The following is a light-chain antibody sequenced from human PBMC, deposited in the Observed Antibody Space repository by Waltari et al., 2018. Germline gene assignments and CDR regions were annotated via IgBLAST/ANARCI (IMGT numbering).Light chain of an antibody. CDR1: STTIGPNY. CDR3: AAWDDSLYVAL. J-gene: IGLJ3*02. CDR2: KTN. Sequence: QSVLTQPPSASGTPGQSVPISCSGGSTTIGPNYEYWYQQLPGGAPKLLISKTNQRPSGVPDRFSGSKSGTSASLAISGLRSEDEADYYCAAWDDSLYVALFGGGTKLTVL. V-gene: IGLV1-47*01.